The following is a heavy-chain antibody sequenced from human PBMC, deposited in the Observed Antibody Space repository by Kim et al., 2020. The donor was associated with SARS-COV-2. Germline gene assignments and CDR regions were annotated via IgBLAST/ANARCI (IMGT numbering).Heavy chain of an antibody. Sequence: GGSLRLSCAASGFTFSSYGMHWVRQAPGKGLEWVAVIWYDGSNKYYADSVKGRFTISRDNSKNTLYLQMNSLRAEDTAVYYCARDSIAAAGRGDWFDPWGQGTLVTVSS. CDR2: IWYDGSNK. CDR3: ARDSIAAAGRGDWFDP. V-gene: IGHV3-33*01. D-gene: IGHD6-13*01. CDR1: GFTFSSYG. J-gene: IGHJ5*02.